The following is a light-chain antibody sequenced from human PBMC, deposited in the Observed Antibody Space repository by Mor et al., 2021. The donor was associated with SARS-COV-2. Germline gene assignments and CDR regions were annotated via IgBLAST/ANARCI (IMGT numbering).Light chain of an antibody. CDR3: QQYYTYPRT. J-gene: IGKJ1*01. CDR2: AAS. Sequence: KAPESLIYAASSLQSGVPSKFSGSGSGTNFSLTINTLQPEDFVTYYCQQYYTYPRTFGLGTKVE. V-gene: IGKV1-16*02.